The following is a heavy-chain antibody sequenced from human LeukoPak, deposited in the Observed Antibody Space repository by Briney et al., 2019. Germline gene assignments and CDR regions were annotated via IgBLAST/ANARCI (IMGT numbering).Heavy chain of an antibody. CDR1: GFTFSSYG. V-gene: IGHV3-30*03. CDR3: ARGGSNAGY. J-gene: IGHJ4*02. Sequence: GRSLRLSCAASGFTFSSYGMHWVRQAPGKGLEWVAVILEDGNKKYYADSVKGRFTISRDNSKNTLYLQMHSLRVEDTAVYYCARGGSNAGYWGQGTLVTVSS. D-gene: IGHD1-26*01. CDR2: ILEDGNKK.